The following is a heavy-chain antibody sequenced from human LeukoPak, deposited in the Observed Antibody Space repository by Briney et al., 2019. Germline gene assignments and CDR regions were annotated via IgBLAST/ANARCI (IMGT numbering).Heavy chain of an antibody. CDR1: GGSINSYF. CDR2: ISDSGST. Sequence: PSETLSLTCTVSGGSINSYFCSWIRQPPGKGLEWIGYISDSGSTNYNPSLKSRVTISVDTSKNKFSLNLRSATAADTAVYYCARGRVGSSSWDYFDYWGQGTLVTVSS. CDR3: ARGRVGSSSWDYFDY. V-gene: IGHV4-59*12. D-gene: IGHD6-13*01. J-gene: IGHJ4*02.